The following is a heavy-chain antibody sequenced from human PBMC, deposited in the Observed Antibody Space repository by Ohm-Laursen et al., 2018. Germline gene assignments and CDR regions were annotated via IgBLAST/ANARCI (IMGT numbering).Heavy chain of an antibody. CDR1: GFTFSTYA. J-gene: IGHJ4*02. D-gene: IGHD6-19*01. CDR3: ALSSGWYFPFDY. CDR2: ISGSGGST. Sequence: SLRLSCTAPGFTFSTYAMSWVRQAPGKGLEWVSAISGSGGSTYYADSVKGRFTISTDNSKNTLYLQMNSLRAEDTAVYYCALSSGWYFPFDYWGQGTLVTVSS. V-gene: IGHV3-23*01.